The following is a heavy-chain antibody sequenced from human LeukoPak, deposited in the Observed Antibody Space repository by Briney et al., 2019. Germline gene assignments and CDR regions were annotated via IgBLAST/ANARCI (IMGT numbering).Heavy chain of an antibody. V-gene: IGHV4-39*01. CDR2: IYYSGST. J-gene: IGHJ4*02. CDR1: GGSISSSSYY. D-gene: IGHD1-26*01. CDR3: ARRVGAHPFDY. Sequence: SETLSLTCTVSGGSISSSSYYWGWVRQPPGKGLEWIGSIYYSGSTYYNPSLKSRVTISVDTSKNQSSLKLSSVTAADTAVYYCARRVGAHPFDYWGQGTLVTVSS.